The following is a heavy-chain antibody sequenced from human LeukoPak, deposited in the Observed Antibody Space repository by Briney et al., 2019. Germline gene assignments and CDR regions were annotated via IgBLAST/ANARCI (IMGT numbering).Heavy chain of an antibody. D-gene: IGHD1-26*01. CDR1: GFTFSSYG. CDR3: AKDPRRGVGFVGATFDY. J-gene: IGHJ4*02. Sequence: GGSLRLSCAASGFTFSSYGMHWVRQAPGKGLEWVAFIYSAGSIYYSDSVKGRFTISIDNSKNTLYLQMNSLRAEDTAVYYCAKDPRRGVGFVGATFDYWGQGTLVSVSS. V-gene: IGHV3-NL1*01. CDR2: IYSAGSI.